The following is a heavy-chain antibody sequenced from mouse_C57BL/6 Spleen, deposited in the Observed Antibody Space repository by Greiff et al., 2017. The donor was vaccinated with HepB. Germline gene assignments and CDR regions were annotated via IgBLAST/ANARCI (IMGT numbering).Heavy chain of an antibody. Sequence: DVMLVESGGGLVKPGGSLKLSCAASGFTFSSYAMSWVRQTPEKRLEWVATISDGGSYTYYPDNVKGRFTISRDNAKNNLYLQMSHLKSEDTAMYYCARSVYYDYDVGSSFAYWGQGTLVTVSA. D-gene: IGHD2-4*01. CDR2: ISDGGSYT. CDR1: GFTFSSYA. CDR3: ARSVYYDYDVGSSFAY. V-gene: IGHV5-4*03. J-gene: IGHJ3*01.